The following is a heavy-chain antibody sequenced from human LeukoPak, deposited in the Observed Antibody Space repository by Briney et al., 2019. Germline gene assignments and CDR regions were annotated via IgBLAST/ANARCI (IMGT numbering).Heavy chain of an antibody. CDR1: GFTFSSYA. CDR2: ISGSDGRT. V-gene: IGHV3-23*01. CDR3: AKDRDTYGYVTSFDY. Sequence: PGGSLRLSCAASGFTFSSYAMSWVRRTPGQGLEWVSAISGSDGRTYYADSVKGRFTISRDNFKNTLYLQMNSLRADDTAVFYCAKDRDTYGYVTSFDYWGQGTLVTVSS. D-gene: IGHD5-18*01. J-gene: IGHJ4*02.